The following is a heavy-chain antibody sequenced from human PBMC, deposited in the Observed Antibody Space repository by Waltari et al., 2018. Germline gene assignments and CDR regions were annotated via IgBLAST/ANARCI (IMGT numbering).Heavy chain of an antibody. CDR2: FDPEDGET. J-gene: IGHJ5*02. D-gene: IGHD1-26*01. V-gene: IGHV1-24*01. Sequence: QVQLVQSGAEVKKPGASVKVSCKVSGYTLTELSMHWVRQAPGKGLEWMGGFDPEDGETIYAQKFQGRVTMTEYTSTDTAYMELSSLRSEDTAVYYCATDRFGGVGATTGWFDPWGQGTLVTVSS. CDR3: ATDRFGGVGATTGWFDP. CDR1: GYTLTELS.